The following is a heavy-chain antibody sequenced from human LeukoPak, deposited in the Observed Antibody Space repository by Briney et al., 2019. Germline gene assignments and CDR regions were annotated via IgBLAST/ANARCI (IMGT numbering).Heavy chain of an antibody. D-gene: IGHD4-11*01. J-gene: IGHJ6*02. CDR1: GGSISSASYY. Sequence: SETLSLTCNVSGGSISSASYYWGWLRQPPGKGLEWIGSIYYTGTTYYSPSLKSRVTISVHTSKNQFSLKLSSVTAADTAVYYCARLAVTTEHYYYGMDVWGQGTTVTVSS. CDR3: ARLAVTTEHYYYGMDV. CDR2: IYYTGTT. V-gene: IGHV4-39*01.